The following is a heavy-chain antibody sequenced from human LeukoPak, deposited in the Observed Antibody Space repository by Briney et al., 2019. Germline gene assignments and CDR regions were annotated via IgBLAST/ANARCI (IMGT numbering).Heavy chain of an antibody. Sequence: GASLQISCQGSGYIFTSYWIGWVRQLPGKGLEWMGIIYPGDSDTRYSPSFQGQVTISADKSISTAYLQWSSLKASDTAMYYCARSSGGDAFDIWGQGTMVTVSS. J-gene: IGHJ3*02. CDR2: IYPGDSDT. CDR1: GYIFTSYW. D-gene: IGHD6-19*01. CDR3: ARSSGGDAFDI. V-gene: IGHV5-51*01.